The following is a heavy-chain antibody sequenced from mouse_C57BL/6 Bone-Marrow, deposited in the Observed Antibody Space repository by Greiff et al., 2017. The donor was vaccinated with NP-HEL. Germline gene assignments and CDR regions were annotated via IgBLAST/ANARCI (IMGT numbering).Heavy chain of an antibody. CDR3: ALYYYGSYYYAMDY. CDR1: GYSITSGYY. Sequence: EVKLMESGPGLVKPSQSLSLTCSVTGYSITSGYYWNWIRQFPGNKLEWMGYISYDGSNNSNPSLKNRISITRDTSKNQFFLKLNSVTTEDTATYYCALYYYGSYYYAMDYWGQGTSVTVSS. CDR2: ISYDGSN. D-gene: IGHD1-1*01. J-gene: IGHJ4*01. V-gene: IGHV3-6*01.